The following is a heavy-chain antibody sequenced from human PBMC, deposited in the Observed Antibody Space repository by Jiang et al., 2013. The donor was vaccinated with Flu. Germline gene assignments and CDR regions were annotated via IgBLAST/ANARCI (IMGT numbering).Heavy chain of an antibody. V-gene: IGHV2-5*02. CDR2: IYWDDDK. CDR3: AHHSGGYLLIDS. J-gene: IGHJ4*02. Sequence: KPTQTLTLTCTFSGFSLSTSGVAVGWIRQPPGKALEWLAIIYWDDDKRYSPSLKSRLTITKDTSKNQVVLIMTNMDPVDTATYYCAHHSGGYLLIDSWGQGTLVTVSS. CDR1: GFSLSTSGVA. D-gene: IGHD1-26*01.